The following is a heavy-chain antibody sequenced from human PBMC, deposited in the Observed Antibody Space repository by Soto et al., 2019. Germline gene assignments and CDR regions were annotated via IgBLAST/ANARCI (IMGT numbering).Heavy chain of an antibody. CDR3: AREIRDGYNYIIDY. V-gene: IGHV4-61*01. D-gene: IGHD5-12*01. Sequence: SETLSLTCTVSGGSVSSGSYYWSWIRQPPGKGLEWIGYIYYSGSTNYNPSLKSRVTISVDTSKNQFSLKLSSVTAADTAVYYCAREIRDGYNYIIDYWGQGTRVTVSS. J-gene: IGHJ4*02. CDR1: GGSVSSGSYY. CDR2: IYYSGST.